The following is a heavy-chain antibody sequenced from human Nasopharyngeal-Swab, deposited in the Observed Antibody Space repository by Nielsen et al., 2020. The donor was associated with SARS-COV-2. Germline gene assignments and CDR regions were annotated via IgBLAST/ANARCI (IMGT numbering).Heavy chain of an antibody. J-gene: IGHJ6*02. CDR1: GGSFSGYY. CDR2: INHSGST. D-gene: IGHD2-2*01. CDR3: ARGIVVVPAAMAYYYYYGMDV. V-gene: IGHV4-34*01. Sequence: GSLRLSCAVYGGSFSGYYWSWIRQPPGKGLEWIGEINHSGSTNYNPSLKSRVTISGDTSKNQFSLKLSSVTSADTAVYYCARGIVVVPAAMAYYYYYGMDVWGQGTTVTVSS.